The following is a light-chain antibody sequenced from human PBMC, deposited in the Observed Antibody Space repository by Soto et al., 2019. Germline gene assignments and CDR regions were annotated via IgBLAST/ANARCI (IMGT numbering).Light chain of an antibody. CDR3: SSYTPSNTRQIV. Sequence: QSALTQPASVSGSPGQSITISCTGTSSDVGGYNYVSWYQQHPGKAPKFIIYDVSNRPSGVSNRFSGSKSGNTASLTISGLQAEEEADYYCSSYTPSNTRQIVFGTGTKVTVL. CDR2: DVS. V-gene: IGLV2-14*01. J-gene: IGLJ1*01. CDR1: SSDVGGYNY.